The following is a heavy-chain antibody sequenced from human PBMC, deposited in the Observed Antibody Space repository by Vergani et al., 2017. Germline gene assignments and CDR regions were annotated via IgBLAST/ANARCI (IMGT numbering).Heavy chain of an antibody. CDR1: GYTFTSYG. CDR2: ISAYNGNT. D-gene: IGHD5-18*01. Sequence: QVQLVQSGAEVKKPGASVKVSCRASGYTFTSYGISWVRQAPGQGLEWMGWISAYNGNTNYAQKLQGRVTMTTDTSTSTAYMELRSLRSDDTAVYYCARDRIQLWYEKPLDYWGQGTLVTVSS. J-gene: IGHJ4*02. V-gene: IGHV1-18*04. CDR3: ARDRIQLWYEKPLDY.